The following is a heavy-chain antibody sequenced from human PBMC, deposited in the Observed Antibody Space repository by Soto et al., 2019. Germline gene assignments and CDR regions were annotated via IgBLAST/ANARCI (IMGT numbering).Heavy chain of an antibody. V-gene: IGHV3-33*01. D-gene: IGHD6-13*01. Sequence: PGGSLRLSCTASGFAFSNYGIHWVRQAPGRGLEWVAGIWSDGTKKFYAGSVRGRFTISRDNSKNTIYLQMNSQRAEDTAVYYCARDWWEEPAGKETVSQFDYWGQGTLVTVSS. J-gene: IGHJ4*02. CDR1: GFAFSNYG. CDR2: IWSDGTKK. CDR3: ARDWWEEPAGKETVSQFDY.